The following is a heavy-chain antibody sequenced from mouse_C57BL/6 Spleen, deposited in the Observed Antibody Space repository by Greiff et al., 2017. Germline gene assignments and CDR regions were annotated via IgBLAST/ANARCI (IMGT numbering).Heavy chain of an antibody. J-gene: IGHJ4*01. CDR2: IYPGDGDT. V-gene: IGHV1-80*01. CDR1: GYAFSSYW. CDR3: ARHTTVVPYDYAMDD. Sequence: QVQLQQSGAELVKPGASVKISCKASGYAFSSYWMNWVKQRPGKGLEWIGQIYPGDGDTNYNGKFKGKATLTADKSSSTAYMQLSSLTSEDSAVYFCARHTTVVPYDYAMDDWGQGTSVTVAS. D-gene: IGHD1-1*01.